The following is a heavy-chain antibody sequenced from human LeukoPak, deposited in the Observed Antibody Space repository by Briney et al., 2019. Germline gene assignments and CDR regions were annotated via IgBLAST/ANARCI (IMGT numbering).Heavy chain of an antibody. CDR3: ARYGDILTNMDV. J-gene: IGHJ6*03. D-gene: IGHD3-9*01. CDR1: GYTFTSYD. CDR2: MNPNSGNT. V-gene: IGHV1-8*01. Sequence: ASVKVSCTASGYTFTSYDINWVRQATGQGLEWMGWMNPNSGNTGYAQKLQGRVTMTRNTSISTAYMELSSLRSEDTAVYYCARYGDILTNMDVWGKGTTVTVSS.